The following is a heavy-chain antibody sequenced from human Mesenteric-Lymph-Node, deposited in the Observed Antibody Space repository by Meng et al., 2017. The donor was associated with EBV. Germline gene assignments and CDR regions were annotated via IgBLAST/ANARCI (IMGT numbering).Heavy chain of an antibody. Sequence: LVDPTHTIPVTFALSGFPICASSEGVAWIRQPPGKALPWIEVMYWDDDKRYSPSLKSRPRLTKDTSMKQVVITMTDMYSVDTGTSYCAQSLGGYSLDYTYFDPWGQGTLVTVSS. CDR2: MYWDDDK. J-gene: IGHJ5*02. D-gene: IGHD5-18*01. V-gene: IGHV2-5*02. CDR1: GFPICASSEG. CDR3: AQSLGGYSLDYTYFDP.